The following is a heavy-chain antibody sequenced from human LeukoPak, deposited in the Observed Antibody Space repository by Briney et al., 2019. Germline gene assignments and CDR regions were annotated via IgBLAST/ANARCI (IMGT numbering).Heavy chain of an antibody. Sequence: PGGSLRLSCAASGFTFSSYAMSWVRQAPGKGLEWIGYIYYSGSTNYNPSLKSRVTISVDTSKNQFSLMLSSVTAADTAVYYCATGGERSRLIKYWGQGTLVTVSS. V-gene: IGHV4-59*01. CDR2: IYYSGST. CDR3: ATGGERSRLIKY. D-gene: IGHD3-16*01. CDR1: GFTFSSYA. J-gene: IGHJ4*02.